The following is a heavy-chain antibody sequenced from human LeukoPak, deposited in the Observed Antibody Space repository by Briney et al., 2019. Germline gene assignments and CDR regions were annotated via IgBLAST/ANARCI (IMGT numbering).Heavy chain of an antibody. J-gene: IGHJ4*02. D-gene: IGHD3-10*01. CDR3: AKRGVVIRGLLVIGYHQEAYHYDF. CDR1: GISLSNYA. V-gene: IGHV3-23*01. Sequence: GGSLRLSCVVSGISLSNYAMTWVRQAPGKGLEWVSYISERGGSTTYADSVKGRFTISTDTSLNTLYLQMNNLRAEDAAVYFCAKRGVVIRGLLVIGYHQEAYHYDFWGQGVLVSASS. CDR2: ISERGGST.